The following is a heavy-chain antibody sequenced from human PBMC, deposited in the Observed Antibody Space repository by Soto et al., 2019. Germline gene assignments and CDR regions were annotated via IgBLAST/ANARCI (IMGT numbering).Heavy chain of an antibody. Sequence: EVQLVESGGGLVQPGGSLRLSCAASGFSFSSYWMHWVRQAPGKGLVWLSRSNTDGSRTSYADPVKGRFTISRDNAKNTVFLQMNSLRAEDTAVYYCVTLGFYGSGRDYWGQGTLVTVSS. CDR3: VTLGFYGSGRDY. CDR2: SNTDGSRT. J-gene: IGHJ4*02. CDR1: GFSFSSYW. D-gene: IGHD3-10*01. V-gene: IGHV3-74*01.